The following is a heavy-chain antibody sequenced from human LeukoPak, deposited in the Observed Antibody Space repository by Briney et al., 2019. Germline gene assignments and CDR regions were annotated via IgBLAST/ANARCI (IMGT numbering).Heavy chain of an antibody. Sequence: AETLSLTCTVSGGPFRSSHYYWGWLRQPPGKGLEWIGSIYYSGNTYYNPSLKSRVNISVETSKSQFSLKLSSMPAADTGVYYCARHGWEAIPMAVFVPLGPGTLVSVSS. CDR1: GGPFRSSHYY. V-gene: IGHV4-39*01. CDR3: ARHGWEAIPMAVFVP. CDR2: IYYSGNT. J-gene: IGHJ5*02. D-gene: IGHD1-26*01.